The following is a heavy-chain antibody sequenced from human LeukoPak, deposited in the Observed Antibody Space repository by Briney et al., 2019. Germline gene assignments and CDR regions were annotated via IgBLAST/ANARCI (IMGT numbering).Heavy chain of an antibody. V-gene: IGHV5-51*01. CDR3: ARLRYYDSSNYYGDY. J-gene: IGHJ4*02. CDR1: GNSFTSYW. Sequence: GESLKISYKGSGNSFTSYWIGWVRQMPGKGLEWMGIIYPGDSDTRYSPSFQGQVTISADKSISTAYLQWSSLKASDTAMYYCARLRYYDSSNYYGDYWGQGTLVTVSS. CDR2: IYPGDSDT. D-gene: IGHD3-22*01.